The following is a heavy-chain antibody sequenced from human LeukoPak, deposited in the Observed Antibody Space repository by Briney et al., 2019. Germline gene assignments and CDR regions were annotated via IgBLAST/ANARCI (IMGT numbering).Heavy chain of an antibody. D-gene: IGHD2-2*02. V-gene: IGHV3-30*03. CDR1: GFTFSSYG. Sequence: GGSLRLSCAASGFTFSSYGMHWVRQAPGKGLEWVAIISYDGSNKYYADSVKGRFTISRDSSKNTLYLQMSSLRAEDTAVYYCVYTPLDYWGQGTLVTVSS. CDR2: ISYDGSNK. J-gene: IGHJ4*02. CDR3: VYTPLDY.